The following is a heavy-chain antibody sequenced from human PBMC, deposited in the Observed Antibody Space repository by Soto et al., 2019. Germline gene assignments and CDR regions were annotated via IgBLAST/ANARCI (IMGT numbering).Heavy chain of an antibody. CDR3: AKGTIHYFDY. V-gene: IGHV4-31*03. J-gene: IGHJ4*02. CDR2: IYYSGTT. Sequence: QVQLQESGPRLVKPSQTLSLTCTVSGGSISSDSYYWTWIRQHPGKGLEWIGYIYYSGTTPYNPSLKSRVTISVDMSKNPFALRLSSVTAADTAVYYCAKGTIHYFDYWGQGTLVTVSA. CDR1: GGSISSDSYY.